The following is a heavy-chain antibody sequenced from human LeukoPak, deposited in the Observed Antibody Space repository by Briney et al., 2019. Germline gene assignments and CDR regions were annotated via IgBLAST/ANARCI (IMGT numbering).Heavy chain of an antibody. CDR1: GFTFSYSD. CDR3: AKSGGTYSFDY. Sequence: GGSLRLSCAASGFTFSYSDMHWVRQAPGKGLEWVAFIRYDGSNKYYADSLKGRFTISRDNSKNTLYLQMNSLRAEDTAVYYCAKSGGTYSFDYWGQGTLVTVSS. J-gene: IGHJ4*02. V-gene: IGHV3-30*02. CDR2: IRYDGSNK. D-gene: IGHD5-12*01.